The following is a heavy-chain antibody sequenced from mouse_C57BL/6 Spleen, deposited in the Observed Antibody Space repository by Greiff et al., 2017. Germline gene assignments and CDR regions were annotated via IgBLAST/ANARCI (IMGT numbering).Heavy chain of an antibody. CDR2: INPNNGGT. CDR3: ATYYSNPFYAMDD. V-gene: IGHV1-22*01. J-gene: IGHJ4*01. D-gene: IGHD2-5*01. CDR1: GYTFTDYN. Sequence: EVQLQQSGPELVKPGASVKMSCKASGYTFTDYNMHWVKQSHGKSLEWIGYINPNNGGTSYNQKFKGKATLTVNKSSSTAYMELRSLTSEDSAVYYCATYYSNPFYAMDDWGQGTSVTVSS.